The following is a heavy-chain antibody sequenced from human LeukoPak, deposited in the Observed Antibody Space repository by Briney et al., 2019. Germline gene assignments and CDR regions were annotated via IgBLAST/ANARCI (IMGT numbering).Heavy chain of an antibody. CDR1: GFTFINAW. J-gene: IGHJ4*02. CDR2: IRYDGSHK. Sequence: GGSLRLSCAASGFTFINAWMAWVRQAPGKGLEWVAFIRYDGSHKNYADSVKGRFTISRDNSKNTLYMLMNSLKPEDTAVYYCAKDLPLLRITMIRGVIGFDYWGQGTLVTVSS. V-gene: IGHV3-30*02. D-gene: IGHD3-10*01. CDR3: AKDLPLLRITMIRGVIGFDY.